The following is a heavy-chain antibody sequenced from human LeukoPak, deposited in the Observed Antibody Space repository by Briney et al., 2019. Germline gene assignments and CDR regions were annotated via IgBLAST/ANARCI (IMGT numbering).Heavy chain of an antibody. CDR3: AKGGTYYYYGMDV. V-gene: IGHV4-59*01. J-gene: IGHJ6*04. D-gene: IGHD3-16*01. CDR2: IFYTGNT. Sequence: SETLSLTCTVSGGSISNYYWSWIRQPPGKGLEWIGYIFYTGNTNYNPSLNSRVTISVDMSKNQFSLRLSSVTAADTAVYYCAKGGTYYYYGMDVWGKGTTVTVSS. CDR1: GGSISNYY.